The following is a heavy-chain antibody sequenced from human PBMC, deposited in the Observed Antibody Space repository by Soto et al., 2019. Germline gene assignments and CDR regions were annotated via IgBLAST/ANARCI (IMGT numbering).Heavy chain of an antibody. CDR1: GFTFSSYW. Sequence: PGGSLRLSCAASGFTFSSYWMHWVRQAPGKGLVWVSRINSDGSSTSYADSVKGRFTISRDNAKNTLYLQMNNLRADDTAVYYCARLGDTETVLQAVGTILSGLDVWGQGTTVTVSS. CDR2: INSDGSST. V-gene: IGHV3-74*01. D-gene: IGHD6-13*01. CDR3: ARLGDTETVLQAVGTILSGLDV. J-gene: IGHJ6*02.